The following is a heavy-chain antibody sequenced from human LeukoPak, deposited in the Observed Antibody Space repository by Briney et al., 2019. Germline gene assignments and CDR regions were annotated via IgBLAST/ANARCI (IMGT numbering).Heavy chain of an antibody. Sequence: PGGSLRLSCAASGFTFSSYEVNWVRQAPGKGLEWVSYISSSGSTIYYADSVKGRFTISRDNAKNSLYLQMNSLRAEDTAVYYCARDRLRYYDYVWGTSTDAFDIWGQGTMVTVSS. D-gene: IGHD3-16*01. CDR2: ISSSGSTI. CDR1: GFTFSSYE. CDR3: ARDRLRYYDYVWGTSTDAFDI. J-gene: IGHJ3*02. V-gene: IGHV3-48*03.